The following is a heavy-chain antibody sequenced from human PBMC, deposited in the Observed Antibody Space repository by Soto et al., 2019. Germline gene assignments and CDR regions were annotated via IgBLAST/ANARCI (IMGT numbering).Heavy chain of an antibody. CDR3: AGSPYTGTYYYDY. J-gene: IGHJ4*02. CDR2: ISSSGTFI. V-gene: IGHV3-21*01. D-gene: IGHD2-2*02. Sequence: GGSLRLSCAASGFTFSDYSMNWVRQAPGRGLEWVSSISSSGTFIYNADSVKGRFTISRDNPKNSLYLQMNSLTAEDTAVSYRAGSPYTGTYYYDYWGQGTLVTVSS. CDR1: GFTFSDYS.